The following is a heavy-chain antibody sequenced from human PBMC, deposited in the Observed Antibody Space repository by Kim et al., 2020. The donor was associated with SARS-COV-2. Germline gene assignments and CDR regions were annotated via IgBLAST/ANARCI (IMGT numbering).Heavy chain of an antibody. D-gene: IGHD4-17*01. Sequence: IGSPDSVKGRFIGSRDNSKNSLYLQMNSLRTEDTALYYCAKALYGDYLDYWGQGTLVTVSS. CDR3: AKALYGDYLDY. J-gene: IGHJ4*02. V-gene: IGHV3-9*01. CDR2: I.